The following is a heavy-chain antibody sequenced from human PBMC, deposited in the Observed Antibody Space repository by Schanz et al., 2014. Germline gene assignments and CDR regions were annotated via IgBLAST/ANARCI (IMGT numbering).Heavy chain of an antibody. CDR2: INQDGSNK. V-gene: IGHV3-7*01. Sequence: EVQLVESGGGLLQPGGSLRLSCAASGFTFGTFWMSWVRQAPGKGLEWVANINQDGSNKSYVDSVKGRFTISRDTAKNSMYLHINSLRAEDPAVYYCARYKGGYYPFDYRGQGSLVTVSS. CDR3: ARYKGGYYPFDY. J-gene: IGHJ4*02. D-gene: IGHD3-22*01. CDR1: GFTFGTFW.